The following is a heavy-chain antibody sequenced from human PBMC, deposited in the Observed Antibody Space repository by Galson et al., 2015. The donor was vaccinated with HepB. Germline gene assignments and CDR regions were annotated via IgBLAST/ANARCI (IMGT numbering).Heavy chain of an antibody. D-gene: IGHD1-1*01. CDR1: GYSFTTYF. V-gene: IGHV1-46*01. Sequence: SVKVSCKASGYSFTTYFMHWVRQAPGQGLEGMGVIDTSTGGAGYAQKFQGRVTVTSDTSTSTVYMEINSLRSEDTAIYYCARDWNPWGQGTLVTVSS. CDR3: ARDWNP. CDR2: IDTSTGGA. J-gene: IGHJ1*01.